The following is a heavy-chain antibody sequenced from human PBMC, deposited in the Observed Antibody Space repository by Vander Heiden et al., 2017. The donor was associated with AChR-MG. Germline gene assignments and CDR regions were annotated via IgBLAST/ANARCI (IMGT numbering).Heavy chain of an antibody. CDR2: IYYSVST. CDR3: ARQIVITIFGVVIPNGMDV. J-gene: IGHJ6*02. CDR1: GGSLSRSSYY. V-gene: IGHV4-39*01. Sequence: QLQLQESGPGLVKPSETLSLTCTVSGGSLSRSSYYWGWIRQPPGKGLEWIGSIYYSVSTYYNPSLKSRVTISVDTSKNQFSLKLSSVTAPDTAVYYCARQIVITIFGVVIPNGMDVWGQGTTVTVSS. D-gene: IGHD3-3*01.